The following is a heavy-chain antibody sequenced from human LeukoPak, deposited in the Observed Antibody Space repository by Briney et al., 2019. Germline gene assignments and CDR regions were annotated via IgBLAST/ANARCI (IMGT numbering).Heavy chain of an antibody. D-gene: IGHD4-23*01. J-gene: IGHJ6*03. Sequence: PGGSLTLSCAASGFTVSSNYMSWVRQSPGKGREWVSVIYSGGSTYYADSVKGRFTISRDNSKNTLYLQMNSLRAEDTAGYYCARSTVVTGRYYYYYMDVWGKGTTVTVS. CDR3: ARSTVVTGRYYYYYMDV. V-gene: IGHV3-53*01. CDR1: GFTVSSNY. CDR2: IYSGGST.